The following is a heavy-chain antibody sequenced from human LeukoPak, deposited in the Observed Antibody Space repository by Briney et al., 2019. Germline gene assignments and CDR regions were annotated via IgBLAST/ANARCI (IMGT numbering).Heavy chain of an antibody. CDR2: MNPNSCNT. V-gene: IGHV1-8*03. CDR3: ARGDYCSSTSCSNWFDP. J-gene: IGHJ5*02. Sequence: ASVKVSCKASGYTFTSYDINWVRQATGQGLEWMGWMNPNSCNTGYAQKFQGRVTITRNTSISTAYMELSSLRSEDTAVYYCARGDYCSSTSCSNWFDPWGQGTLVTVSS. D-gene: IGHD2-2*01. CDR1: GYTFTSYD.